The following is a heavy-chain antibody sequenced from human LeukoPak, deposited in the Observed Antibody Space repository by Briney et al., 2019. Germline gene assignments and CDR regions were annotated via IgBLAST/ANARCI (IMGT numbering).Heavy chain of an antibody. CDR2: VSISSGTI. V-gene: IGHV3-48*04. D-gene: IGHD5-24*01. CDR1: GFTFSGHN. CDR3: ASLTDGRD. J-gene: IGHJ4*02. Sequence: GGSLRLSCAASGFTFSGHNMNWVRQAPGKGLEWISFVSISSGTIYYADSVNGRFTISRDNAKNSLYLQMNSLRAEDTAVYYCASLTDGRDWGQGTLVTVSS.